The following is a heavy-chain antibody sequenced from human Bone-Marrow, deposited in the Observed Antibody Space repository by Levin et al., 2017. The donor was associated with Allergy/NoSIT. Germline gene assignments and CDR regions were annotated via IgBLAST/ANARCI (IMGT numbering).Heavy chain of an antibody. J-gene: IGHJ3*02. Sequence: SETLSLTCTVSGGSISSSEYCWGWIRQPPGKGLEWIGNIFYSGTTYYNPSLKSRVTISVDTSKNQFSLKLKSVTAADTAVYFCAKRFSSSWSRGEAFDRWGQGTMVTVSS. D-gene: IGHD6-13*01. V-gene: IGHV4-39*01. CDR2: IFYSGTT. CDR3: AKRFSSSWSRGEAFDR. CDR1: GGSISSSEYC.